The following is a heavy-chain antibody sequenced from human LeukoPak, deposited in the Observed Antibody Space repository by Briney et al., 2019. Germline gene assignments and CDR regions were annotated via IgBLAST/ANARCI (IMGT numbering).Heavy chain of an antibody. CDR2: ISSSSSTI. V-gene: IGHV3-48*02. D-gene: IGHD6-13*01. CDR3: ARAAAGRTQYYYYGMDV. CDR1: GFTFSSYR. J-gene: IGHJ6*02. Sequence: GGSLRLSCAASGFTFSSYRMNWVRQAPGKGLEWVSYISSSSSTIYYADSVKGRFTISRDNAKNSLYLQMNSLRDEDTAVYYCARAAAGRTQYYYYGMDVWGQGTTVTVSS.